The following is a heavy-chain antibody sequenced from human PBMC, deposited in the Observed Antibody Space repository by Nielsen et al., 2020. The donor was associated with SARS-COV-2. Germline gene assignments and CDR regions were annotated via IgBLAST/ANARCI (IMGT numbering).Heavy chain of an antibody. V-gene: IGHV3-30*18. CDR3: AKDAQGYYYGMDV. Sequence: GESLKISCAASGFTFSSYGMHWVRQAPGKGLEWVAVISYDGSNKYYADSVKGRFTISRDNSKNTLYLQMNSLRAEDTAVYYCAKDAQGYYYGMDVWGQGTTVTVSS. CDR1: GFTFSSYG. CDR2: ISYDGSNK. J-gene: IGHJ6*02.